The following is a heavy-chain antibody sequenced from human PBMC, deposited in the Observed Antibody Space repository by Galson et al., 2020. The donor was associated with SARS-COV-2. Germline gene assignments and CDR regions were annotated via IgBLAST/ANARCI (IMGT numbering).Heavy chain of an antibody. CDR2: MHYSGDT. CDR1: GESIRSYY. D-gene: IGHD2-15*01. V-gene: IGHV4-59*08. CDR3: VRTPAHYDI. J-gene: IGHJ3*02. Sequence: ASETQSLTCSVSGESIRSYYWSWLRQSPGKGLEWIGFMHYSGDTNSNPSLKSRVTMSLDTSKNENYLKLSSVTAADTAVYYCVRTPAHYDIWGPGIMVTVSS.